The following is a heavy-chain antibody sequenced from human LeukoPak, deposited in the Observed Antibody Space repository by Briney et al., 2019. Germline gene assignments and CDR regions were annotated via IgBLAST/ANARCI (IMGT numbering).Heavy chain of an antibody. CDR2: ISGSGRNT. D-gene: IGHD3-10*01. Sequence: QPGGSLRLSCAASGFTFNNYGMTWVRQAPGKGLEWVSHISGSGRNTYYADSVKGRFTISRDNSKNTLYLQMNSLRAEDTALCYCAKDSGSYYFDHWGQGTLVTVSS. CDR3: AKDSGSYYFDH. J-gene: IGHJ4*02. CDR1: GFTFNNYG. V-gene: IGHV3-23*01.